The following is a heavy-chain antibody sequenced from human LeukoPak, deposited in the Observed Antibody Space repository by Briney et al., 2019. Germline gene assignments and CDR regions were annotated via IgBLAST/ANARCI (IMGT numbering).Heavy chain of an antibody. CDR3: ARLKYYDMGAGVLEAFDI. Sequence: VSVKVSCKASGYTFTSYGISWVRQAPGQGLEWMGWISAYNGNTNYAQKLQGRVTMTTDTSTSTAYMELRSLRSDDTAVYYCARLKYYDMGAGVLEAFDIWGQGTMVTVSS. D-gene: IGHD3-9*01. V-gene: IGHV1-18*01. CDR2: ISAYNGNT. CDR1: GYTFTSYG. J-gene: IGHJ3*02.